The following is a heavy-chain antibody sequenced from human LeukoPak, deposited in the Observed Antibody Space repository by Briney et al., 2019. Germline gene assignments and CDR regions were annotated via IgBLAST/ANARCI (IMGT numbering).Heavy chain of an antibody. J-gene: IGHJ3*02. Sequence: PSETLSLTCTVSGGSISSYYWSWIRQPPGKGLEWIGYIYYSGSTNYNPSLKSRVTISVDTSKNQFSLKLSSVTAADTAVYYCARDRLGGRADYAFDIWGQGTMVTVSS. D-gene: IGHD3-16*01. CDR1: GGSISSYY. CDR3: ARDRLGGRADYAFDI. V-gene: IGHV4-59*01. CDR2: IYYSGST.